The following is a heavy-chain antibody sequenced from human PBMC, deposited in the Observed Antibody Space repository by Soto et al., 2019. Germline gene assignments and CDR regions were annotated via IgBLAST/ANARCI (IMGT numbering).Heavy chain of an antibody. V-gene: IGHV3-7*01. CDR2: IKQDGSEK. J-gene: IGHJ6*02. Sequence: EVQLVESGGGLVQPGGSLRLSCADFGFTFSNYWMSWVRQAPVKGLEWVGNIKQDGSEKNYVDSVKGRFTISRDNAKNSLYLQMNSLRAEDTAVYYCARIASAGRGWDVWGQGTTVVVS. CDR1: GFTFSNYW. CDR3: ARIASAGRGWDV. D-gene: IGHD6-13*01.